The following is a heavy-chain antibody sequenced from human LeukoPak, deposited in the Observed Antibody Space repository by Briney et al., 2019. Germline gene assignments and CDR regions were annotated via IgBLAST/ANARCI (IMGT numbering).Heavy chain of an antibody. CDR1: GFTFSSHA. Sequence: GGSLRLSCVASGFTFSSHAMSWVRQAPGKGLEWVSAISTDGGSTFYADSVKGRFTISRDNSKNTLHLQMNSLRAEDTAVYFCAKVYNSHGLLLDSFDYWGQGTLVTVSS. V-gene: IGHV3-23*01. D-gene: IGHD1-20*01. CDR3: AKVYNSHGLLLDSFDY. CDR2: ISTDGGST. J-gene: IGHJ4*02.